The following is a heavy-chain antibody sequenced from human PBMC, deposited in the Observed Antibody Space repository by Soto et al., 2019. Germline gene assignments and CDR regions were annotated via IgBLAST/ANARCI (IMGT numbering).Heavy chain of an antibody. J-gene: IGHJ4*02. V-gene: IGHV1-69*13. CDR1: GGTFSSYA. D-gene: IGHD6-19*01. CDR3: ASPKPYRSGWYNFDY. Sequence: SVKVSCKASGGTFSSYAISWVRQAPGQGLEWMGGIIPIFGTANYAQKFQGRVTITADESTSTAYMELSSLRSEDTAVYYCASPKPYRSGWYNFDYWGQGTLVTVSS. CDR2: IIPIFGTA.